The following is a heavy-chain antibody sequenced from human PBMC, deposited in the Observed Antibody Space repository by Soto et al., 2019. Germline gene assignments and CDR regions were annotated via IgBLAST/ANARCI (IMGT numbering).Heavy chain of an antibody. D-gene: IGHD2-15*01. CDR3: ARDRGYDAHDYYYNAMDV. CDR2: IRGFSPYT. Sequence: GGSLRLSCVASGFTFRTYTMNWVRQAPGKGLEWVSGIRGFSPYTFYAESVKGRFTISRDNAKNSLYLQMNSLGVEDTAVYYRARDRGYDAHDYYYNAMDVWGQGTKVTVSS. J-gene: IGHJ6*02. V-gene: IGHV3-21*01. CDR1: GFTFRTYT.